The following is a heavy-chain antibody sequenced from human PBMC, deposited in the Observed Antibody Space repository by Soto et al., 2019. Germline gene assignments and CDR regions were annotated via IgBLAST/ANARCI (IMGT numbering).Heavy chain of an antibody. CDR3: AKGDLFVGGTIYGMDV. J-gene: IGHJ6*02. Sequence: SQTLSLTCAISGDSVSSNSAAWNWIRQSPSRGLEWLGRTYYRSKWYNDYAVSVKSRITINPDTSKNQFSLQLNSVTPEDTAVYYCAKGDLFVGGTIYGMDVWGQGTTVTVSS. V-gene: IGHV6-1*01. D-gene: IGHD3-16*01. CDR1: GDSVSSNSAA. CDR2: TYYRSKWYN.